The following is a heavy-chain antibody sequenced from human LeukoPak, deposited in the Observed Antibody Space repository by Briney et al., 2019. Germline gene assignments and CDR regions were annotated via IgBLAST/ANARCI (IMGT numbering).Heavy chain of an antibody. CDR3: ARDGGYRRSDY. V-gene: IGHV3-48*04. J-gene: IGHJ4*02. CDR1: GFTFSSYS. D-gene: IGHD3-16*02. Sequence: PGGSLRLSCAASGFTFSSYSMNWVRQAPGKGLEWVSYISSSSTIYYADSVKGRFTISRDNAKSSLYLQMNSLRAEDTAVYYCARDGGYRRSDYWGQGTLVTVSS. CDR2: ISSSSTI.